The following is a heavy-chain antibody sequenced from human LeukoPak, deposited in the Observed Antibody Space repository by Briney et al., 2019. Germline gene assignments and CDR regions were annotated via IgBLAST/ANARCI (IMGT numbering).Heavy chain of an antibody. V-gene: IGHV3-23*01. J-gene: IGHJ4*02. D-gene: IGHD6-19*01. CDR1: GFTFSSYA. Sequence: GGSLRLSCAASGFTFSSYAMSWVRQAPGKGLEWVSAISGSGDSTFYADSVKGRFTFSRDNSKNTLYLQMNSLRAEDTAVYYCATRYSSGWGFDYWGQGTLVTVSS. CDR3: ATRYSSGWGFDY. CDR2: ISGSGDST.